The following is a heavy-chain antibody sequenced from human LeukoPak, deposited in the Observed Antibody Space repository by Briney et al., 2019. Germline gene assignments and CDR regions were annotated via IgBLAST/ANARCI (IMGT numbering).Heavy chain of an antibody. CDR3: ATRREKHDYGDYWELDY. V-gene: IGHV1-24*01. D-gene: IGHD4-17*01. CDR1: GYTLTELS. CDR2: FDPEDGET. J-gene: IGHJ4*02. Sequence: ASVKVSCKFSGYTLTELSMHWVRQAPGKGLEWMGGFDPEDGETIYAQKFQGRVTMTEDTSTDTAYMELSSLRSEDTAVYYCATRREKHDYGDYWELDYWGQGTLVTVSS.